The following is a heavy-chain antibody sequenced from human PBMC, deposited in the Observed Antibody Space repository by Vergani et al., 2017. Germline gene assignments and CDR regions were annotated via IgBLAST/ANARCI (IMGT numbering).Heavy chain of an antibody. J-gene: IGHJ6*02. Sequence: QVQLQESGPGLVKPSETLSLTCTVSGGSISSYYWSWIRQPPGKGLEWIGYIYYSGSTYYNPSLKSRVTISVDTSKNQFSLKLSSVTAADTAVYYCARDSGSYYRGGYYYYGMDVWGQXP. CDR1: GGSISSYY. V-gene: IGHV4-59*12. CDR2: IYYSGST. CDR3: ARDSGSYYRGGYYYYGMDV. D-gene: IGHD1-26*01.